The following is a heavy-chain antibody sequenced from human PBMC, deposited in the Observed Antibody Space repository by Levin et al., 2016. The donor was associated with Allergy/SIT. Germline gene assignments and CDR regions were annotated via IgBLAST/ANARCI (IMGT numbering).Heavy chain of an antibody. CDR2: ISAYNGNT. V-gene: IGHV1-18*04. J-gene: IGHJ6*02. Sequence: ASVKVSCKASGYTFTSYGISWVRQAPGQGLEWMGWISAYNGNTNYAQKLQGRVTMTTDTSTSTAYMELRSLRSDDTAVYYCAREVDSSGWWVLGYYYYGMDVWGQGTTVTVSS. CDR3: AREVDSSGWWVLGYYYYGMDV. CDR1: GYTFTSYG. D-gene: IGHD6-19*01.